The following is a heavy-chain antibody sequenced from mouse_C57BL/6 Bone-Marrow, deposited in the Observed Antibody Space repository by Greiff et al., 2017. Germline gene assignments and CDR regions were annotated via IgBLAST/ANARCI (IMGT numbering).Heavy chain of an antibody. CDR3: AREFITTVVATDFDV. D-gene: IGHD1-1*01. CDR1: GYSITSGYY. Sequence: ESGPGLVKPSQSLSLTCSVTGYSITSGYYWNWIRQFPGNKLEWMGYISYDGSNNYNPSLKNRISITRDTSKNQFFLKLNSVTTEDTATYYCAREFITTVVATDFDVWGTGTTVTVSS. V-gene: IGHV3-6*01. J-gene: IGHJ1*03. CDR2: ISYDGSN.